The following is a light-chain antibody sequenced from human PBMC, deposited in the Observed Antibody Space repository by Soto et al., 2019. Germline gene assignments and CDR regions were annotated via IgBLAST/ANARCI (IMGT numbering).Light chain of an antibody. CDR1: QSVSSY. Sequence: EIVLTQSPATLSLSPGERATLSCRASQSVSSYLAWYQQKPGQAPRLLIYDASNRAAGIPARFSGSGSGTDFTLTISSLEPEDFAFYYCQQRSNWLFTFGPGTKVDIK. CDR3: QQRSNWLFT. J-gene: IGKJ3*01. V-gene: IGKV3-11*01. CDR2: DAS.